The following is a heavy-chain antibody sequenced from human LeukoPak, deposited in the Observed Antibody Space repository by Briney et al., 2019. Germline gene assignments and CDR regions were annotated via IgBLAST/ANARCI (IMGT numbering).Heavy chain of an antibody. Sequence: SETLSLTCTVSGGSIISYYWSWVRQSAGKGLEWIGRIYPSGSTEYNTSLKSRVTMSIDTSTNQFSLMLTSVTAADAGVYYCTRAVAGHPDWGQGTLVTVSS. CDR2: IYPSGST. V-gene: IGHV4-4*07. CDR3: TRAVAGHPD. D-gene: IGHD6-19*01. CDR1: GGSIISYY. J-gene: IGHJ4*02.